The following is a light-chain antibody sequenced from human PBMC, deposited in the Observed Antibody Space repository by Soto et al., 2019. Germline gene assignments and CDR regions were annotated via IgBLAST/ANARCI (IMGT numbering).Light chain of an antibody. J-gene: IGKJ2*01. CDR1: HSISNN. V-gene: IGKV3-11*01. Sequence: DIVLTQSPATLSLSPGASDTLSCRASHSISNNLAWYQQTPGQAPRLLIYDAFNRATGIPPRFSGSGSETDFTLTISSLEPEDFAVYICQQRSDWPAATFGQGTTLEIK. CDR2: DAF. CDR3: QQRSDWPAAT.